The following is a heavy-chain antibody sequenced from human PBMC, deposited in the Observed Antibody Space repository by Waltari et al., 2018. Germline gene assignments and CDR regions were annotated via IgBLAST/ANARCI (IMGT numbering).Heavy chain of an antibody. CDR2: IYYSGIT. D-gene: IGHD3-3*01. CDR3: ARYYDFWSGFVDY. Sequence: QLQLQESGPGLVKPSETLSLTCTVSGGSISSSSYYWGWIRQPPGKGLEWIGSIYYSGITYYNPSLNSRVTISVDTSKNQFSLKLSSVTAADTAVYYCARYYDFWSGFVDYWGQGTLVTVSS. J-gene: IGHJ4*02. V-gene: IGHV4-39*01. CDR1: GGSISSSSYY.